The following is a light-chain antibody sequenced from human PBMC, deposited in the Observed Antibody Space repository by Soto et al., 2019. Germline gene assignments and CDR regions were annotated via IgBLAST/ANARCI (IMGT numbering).Light chain of an antibody. CDR3: QQFDHWPTMFT. J-gene: IGKJ2*01. CDR2: HAS. V-gene: IGKV3-15*01. Sequence: EILMTQSPATLSVSPGESATLSCRASQNVNNNLAWYQQKPGQAPRLLIYHASTRATGIPARFSGSGSGTEFTLTISSLKSEDFAVYYCQQFDHWPTMFTFGQGTKLEIK. CDR1: QNVNNN.